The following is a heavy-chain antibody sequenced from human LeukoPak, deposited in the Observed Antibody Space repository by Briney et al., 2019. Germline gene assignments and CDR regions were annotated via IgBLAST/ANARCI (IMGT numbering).Heavy chain of an antibody. CDR3: AKDLRYFDWFFAPSYGYMDV. V-gene: IGHV3-15*01. J-gene: IGHJ6*03. D-gene: IGHD3-9*01. CDR1: GFTFSNAW. CDR2: IKSKTDGGTT. Sequence: GGSLRLSCAASGFTFSNAWMSWVRQAPGKGLEWVGRIKSKTDGGTTDYAAPVKGRFTISRDDSKNTLYLQMNSLRAEDTAVYYCAKDLRYFDWFFAPSYGYMDVWGKGTTVTVSS.